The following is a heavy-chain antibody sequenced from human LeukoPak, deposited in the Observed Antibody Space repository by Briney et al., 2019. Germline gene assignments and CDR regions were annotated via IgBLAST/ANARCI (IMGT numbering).Heavy chain of an antibody. V-gene: IGHV4-59*01. CDR1: GGSISSYY. CDR3: ARLGGYGYFDY. J-gene: IGHJ4*02. D-gene: IGHD5-12*01. Sequence: SETLSLTCTVSGGSISSYYWSWIRQPPGKGLEWIGYIYYSGSTNYNPSLKSRVTISVDTSESQFSLKLSSVTAADTAVYYCARLGGYGYFDYWGQGTLVTVSS. CDR2: IYYSGST.